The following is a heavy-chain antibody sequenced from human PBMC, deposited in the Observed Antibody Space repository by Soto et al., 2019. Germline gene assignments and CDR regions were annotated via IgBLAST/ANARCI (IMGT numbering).Heavy chain of an antibody. Sequence: GASVKVSCKASGGTFSSYAISWVRQAPGQGLEWMGGIIPIFGTANYAQKFQGRVTITADESTSTAYMELSSLRSEDTAVYYCARDRAAAGTSANYGMGVWGQGTTVTVSS. D-gene: IGHD6-13*01. CDR3: ARDRAAAGTSANYGMGV. CDR2: IIPIFGTA. V-gene: IGHV1-69*13. CDR1: GGTFSSYA. J-gene: IGHJ6*02.